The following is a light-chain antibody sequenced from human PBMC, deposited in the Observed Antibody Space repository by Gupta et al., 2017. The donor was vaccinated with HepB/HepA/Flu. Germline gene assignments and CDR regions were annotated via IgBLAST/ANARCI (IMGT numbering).Light chain of an antibody. CDR3: QQDNSCPWT. V-gene: IGKV1-5*03. CDR1: QSISSW. Sequence: GDRVTITCRASQSISSWLAWYQQKPGKAPKLLIYKASSLESGVPSRFSGSGSGTEFTLTISSLQPDDFATYYCQQDNSCPWTFGQGTKVEIK. J-gene: IGKJ1*01. CDR2: KAS.